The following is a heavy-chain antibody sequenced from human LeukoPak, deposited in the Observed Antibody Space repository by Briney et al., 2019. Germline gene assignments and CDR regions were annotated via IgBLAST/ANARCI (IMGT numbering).Heavy chain of an antibody. Sequence: GGSLQISCKGSGYGFTSYWIGWVRQMPGKGLEWMGIIYPGDSDTRYSPSFQGQVTISADKSISTAYLQWSSLKASDTAMYYCARFGTADAFDIWGQGTMVTVSS. D-gene: IGHD3-10*01. V-gene: IGHV5-51*01. CDR1: GYGFTSYW. CDR3: ARFGTADAFDI. CDR2: IYPGDSDT. J-gene: IGHJ3*02.